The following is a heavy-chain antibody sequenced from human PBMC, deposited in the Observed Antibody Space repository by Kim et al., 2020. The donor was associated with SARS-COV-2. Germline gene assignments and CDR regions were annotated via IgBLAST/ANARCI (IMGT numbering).Heavy chain of an antibody. J-gene: IGHJ4*02. D-gene: IGHD3-3*01. CDR2: ISGGGGST. V-gene: IGHV3-23*01. CDR1: GFTFSSHA. CDR3: AKDYDFWSGQGVDY. Sequence: GGSLRLSCAASGFTFSSHAMSWVRQAPGKGLEWVSGISGGGGSTYYADSVKGRFTISRDNSKNTLYLQMNSLRAEDTALYYCAKDYDFWSGQGVDYWGQGALVTVSS.